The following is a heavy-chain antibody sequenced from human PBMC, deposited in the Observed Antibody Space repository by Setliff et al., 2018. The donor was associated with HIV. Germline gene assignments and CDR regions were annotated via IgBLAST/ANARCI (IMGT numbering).Heavy chain of an antibody. J-gene: IGHJ2*01. D-gene: IGHD6-19*01. V-gene: IGHV1-2*02. CDR3: ATAGIAVAGFHWYFDL. CDR2: INPNNGGT. CDR1: GYTFTGYY. Sequence: GASVKVSCKASGYTFTGYYMHWVRQAPGQGLEWMGWINPNNGGTNYAQKFQGRVTMTRDTSISTAYMELSSLRSEDTAVYYCATAGIAVAGFHWYFDLWGRGTLVTVSS.